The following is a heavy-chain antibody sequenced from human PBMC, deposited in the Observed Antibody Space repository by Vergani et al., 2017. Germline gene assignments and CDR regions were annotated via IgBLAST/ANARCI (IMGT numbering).Heavy chain of an antibody. CDR1: GGSFSGYY. D-gene: IGHD3-22*01. J-gene: IGHJ3*02. CDR3: ARADLMIVVVIVSVAFDI. Sequence: QVQLQQWGAGLLKPSETLSLTCAVYGGSFSGYYWSWIRQPPGKGLEWIGEINHSGSTNYNPSLKSRVTISVDTSKNQFSLKLSSVTAADTSVYYCARADLMIVVVIVSVAFDIWGQGTMVTVSS. CDR2: INHSGST. V-gene: IGHV4-34*01.